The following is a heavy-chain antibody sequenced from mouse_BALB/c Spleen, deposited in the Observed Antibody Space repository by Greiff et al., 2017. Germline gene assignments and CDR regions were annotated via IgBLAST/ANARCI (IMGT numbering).Heavy chain of an antibody. CDR1: GYAFSSYW. Sequence: VQLQESGAELVRPGSSVKISCKASGYAFSSYWMNWVKQRPGQGLEWIGQIYPGDGDTNYNGKFKGKATLTADKSSSTAYMQLSSLTSEDSAVYFCARGKEWAWFAYWGQGTLVTVSA. V-gene: IGHV1-80*01. J-gene: IGHJ3*01. CDR3: ARGKEWAWFAY. CDR2: IYPGDGDT.